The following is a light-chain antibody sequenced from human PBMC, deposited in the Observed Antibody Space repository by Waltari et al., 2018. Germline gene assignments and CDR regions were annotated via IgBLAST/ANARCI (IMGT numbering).Light chain of an antibody. Sequence: EIVLTQSPGTLSLSPGERATLFCRATQSVSSNYLAWYQQKPGQAPRLLIYDASNRATGIPDRFSGSGSGTDFTLTISRLEPEDFAVYYCQQYGSSPLTFGGGTKVEIK. CDR1: QSVSSNY. J-gene: IGKJ4*01. V-gene: IGKV3-20*01. CDR3: QQYGSSPLT. CDR2: DAS.